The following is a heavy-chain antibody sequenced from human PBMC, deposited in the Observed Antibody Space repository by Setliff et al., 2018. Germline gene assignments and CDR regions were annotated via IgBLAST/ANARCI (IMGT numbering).Heavy chain of an antibody. J-gene: IGHJ6*02. CDR1: GYIFTDYY. D-gene: IGHD2-15*01. CDR2: INPDSGDA. V-gene: IGHV1-2*04. CDR3: SRERSRRHCYGGSCDFYYYGLDV. Sequence: GASVKVSCKSSGYIFTDYYIHWVRQAPGQGLEWMGWINPDSGDANYGPNFQGWVTMTRDTSIDTAYLDLSRLKSDDTAVYYCSRERSRRHCYGGSCDFYYYGLDVWGQGTTVTV.